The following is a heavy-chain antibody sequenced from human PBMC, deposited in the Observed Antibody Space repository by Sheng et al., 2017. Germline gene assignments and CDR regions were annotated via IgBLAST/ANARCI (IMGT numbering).Heavy chain of an antibody. CDR1: GFTFSGYS. CDR2: ISSRSSTI. CDR3: ARGFLEWRLGVYFDY. V-gene: IGHV3-48*01. J-gene: IGHJ4*02. Sequence: EVQLVESGGGLVQPGGSLRVSCTASGFTFSGYSMNWVRQAPGKGLEWVSYISSRSSTIYYADSVKGRFTISRDKAKNSLYLQMNSLRAEDTAVYYCARGFLEWRLGVYFDYWGQGTLVTVSS. D-gene: IGHD3-3*01.